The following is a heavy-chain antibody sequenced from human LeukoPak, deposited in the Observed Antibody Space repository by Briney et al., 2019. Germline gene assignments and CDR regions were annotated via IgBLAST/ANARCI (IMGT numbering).Heavy chain of an antibody. CDR2: MYSSGST. CDR1: GVSISSSNSY. J-gene: IGHJ6*03. Sequence: PSETLSLTCTVSGVSISSSNSYWGWIRQPPGKGLEWIGSMYSSGSTYYNPSLKSRVTISVDTSKNQFSLKLSSVTAADTAVYYCARDLHYYYYMDVWGKGTTVTVSS. V-gene: IGHV4-39*07. CDR3: ARDLHYYYYMDV.